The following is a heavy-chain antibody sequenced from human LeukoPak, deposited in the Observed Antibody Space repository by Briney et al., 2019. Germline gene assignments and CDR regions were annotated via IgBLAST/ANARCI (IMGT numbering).Heavy chain of an antibody. CDR3: AKDIQLST. D-gene: IGHD5-24*01. J-gene: IGHJ3*01. Sequence: GGSLRLSCAASGFTFSVAAMTWVRQAPGKGLEWVSLIGASGESTYYADSVKGRFTISRDNSKNTLSLQMNGLRVEDTAMYFCAKDIQLSTWGLGTMVTVSS. CDR1: GFTFSVAA. V-gene: IGHV3-23*01. CDR2: IGASGEST.